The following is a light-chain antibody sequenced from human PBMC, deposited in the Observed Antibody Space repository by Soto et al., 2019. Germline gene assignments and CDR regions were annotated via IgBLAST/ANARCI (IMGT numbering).Light chain of an antibody. Sequence: QSALTQPASVSGSPGQSITISCTGTSSDVGNYDLVSWYQQNPGKAPKLIIYKVNQRPSGLSDRFSASKSGNTASLTISGLQAEEEAYYSCCPYVETGTVLFGGGTKL. V-gene: IGLV2-23*01. CDR3: CPYVETGTVL. CDR1: SSDVGNYDL. J-gene: IGLJ2*01. CDR2: KVN.